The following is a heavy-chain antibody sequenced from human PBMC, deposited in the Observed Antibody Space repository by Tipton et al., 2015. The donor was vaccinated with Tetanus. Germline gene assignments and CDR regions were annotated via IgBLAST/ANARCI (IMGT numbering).Heavy chain of an antibody. J-gene: IGHJ3*02. Sequence: EASGFMFSTNWMSWVRQAPGKGLEWVANIRQDGNIQYYVDSVKGRSTISRDNAKNSLYLQMNSLRAEDTAVYYCAKEGCSRCNGDSRFDIWGQGTKVTVSS. CDR2: IRQDGNIQ. V-gene: IGHV3-7*01. CDR3: AKEGCSRCNGDSRFDI. D-gene: IGHD2-15*01. CDR1: GFMFSTNW.